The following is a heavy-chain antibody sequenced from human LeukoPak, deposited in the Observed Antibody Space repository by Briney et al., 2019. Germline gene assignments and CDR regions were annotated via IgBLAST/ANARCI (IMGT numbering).Heavy chain of an antibody. V-gene: IGHV3-64D*06. CDR3: VKDRWVDH. D-gene: IGHD6-13*01. J-gene: IGHJ4*02. CDR2: ISSEGKTT. Sequence: PGGSLRLSCSASGFIFSPYAMRWVRQAPGKGLEYVSSISSEGKTTYYADSVKGRLTISRDNSKNTLYLQMSSLRPEDTAVYYCVKDRWVDHWGQGTLVTVSS. CDR1: GFIFSPYA.